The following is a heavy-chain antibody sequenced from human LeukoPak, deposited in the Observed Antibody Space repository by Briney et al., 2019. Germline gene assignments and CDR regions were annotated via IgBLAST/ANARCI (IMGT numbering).Heavy chain of an antibody. J-gene: IGHJ3*02. CDR2: ISSSSSYI. D-gene: IGHD3-9*01. CDR1: GFTFSSYS. V-gene: IGHV3-21*01. Sequence: PGGSLRLSCAASGFTFSSYSMNWVRQAPGKGLEWVSSISSSSSYIYYADSVKGRFTISRDNAKNSLYLQMNSLRAEDTAVYYCARDIPKNYDILTGYSDAFDIWGQGTMVTLSS. CDR3: ARDIPKNYDILTGYSDAFDI.